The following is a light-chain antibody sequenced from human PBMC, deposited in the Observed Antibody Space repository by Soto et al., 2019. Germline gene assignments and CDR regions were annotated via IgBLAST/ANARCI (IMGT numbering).Light chain of an antibody. V-gene: IGKV3-20*01. CDR2: AVS. J-gene: IGKJ2*01. Sequence: PGEGATLSCRASQSLSNTYLAWYQQKPGQAPRLLIYAVSSRATGIPDRFSGSGSGTDFTLTISRLEPEDFAVYYCQQYGRPPYTFGQGTKVEIK. CDR3: QQYGRPPYT. CDR1: QSLSNTY.